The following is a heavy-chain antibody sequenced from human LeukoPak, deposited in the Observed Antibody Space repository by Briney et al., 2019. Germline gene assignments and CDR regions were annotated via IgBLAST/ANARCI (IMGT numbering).Heavy chain of an antibody. V-gene: IGHV3-74*01. CDR2: INRDGSGT. CDR1: GFTFNSYW. Sequence: PGGSLRLSCAASGFTFNSYWMHWVRQASGKGLMWVARINRDGSGTSYADSVKGRFTISRDNAKNTLYLQMNSLRAEDTAVYYCARGGNGNDFDYWGQGTLVTVSS. J-gene: IGHJ4*02. D-gene: IGHD1-1*01. CDR3: ARGGNGNDFDY.